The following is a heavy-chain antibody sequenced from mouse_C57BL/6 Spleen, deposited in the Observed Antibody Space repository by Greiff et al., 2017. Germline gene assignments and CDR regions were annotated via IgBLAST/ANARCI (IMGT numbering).Heavy chain of an antibody. CDR1: GYTFTSYW. Sequence: VKLQQPGAELVKPGASVKMSCKASGYTFTSYWITWVKQRPGQGLEWIGDIYPGSGSTNYNEKFKSKATLTVDTSSSTAYMQLSSLTSEDSAVYYCATQNYDYDQAMDYWGQGTSVTVSS. J-gene: IGHJ4*01. CDR2: IYPGSGST. D-gene: IGHD2-4*01. CDR3: ATQNYDYDQAMDY. V-gene: IGHV1-55*01.